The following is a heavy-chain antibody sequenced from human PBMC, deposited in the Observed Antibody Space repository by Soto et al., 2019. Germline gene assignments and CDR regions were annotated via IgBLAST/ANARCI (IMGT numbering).Heavy chain of an antibody. CDR2: ISSSSSYI. CDR3: ARESRFLEWLSLNWFDP. Sequence: GGSLRLSCAASGFMFSTYSMNWVRQAPGKGLEWVSYISSSSSYISYADSVKGRFTISRDNAKNSLYLQMNSLRDEDTAVYYCARESRFLEWLSLNWFDPWGQGTLVTVSS. V-gene: IGHV3-21*05. CDR1: GFMFSTYS. D-gene: IGHD3-3*01. J-gene: IGHJ5*02.